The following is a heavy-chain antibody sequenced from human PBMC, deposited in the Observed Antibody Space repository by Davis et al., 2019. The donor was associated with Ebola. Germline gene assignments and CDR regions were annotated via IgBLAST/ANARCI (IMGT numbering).Heavy chain of an antibody. CDR3: AKRMVGATRPFDY. CDR2: ISYDGSNK. V-gene: IGHV3-30*18. D-gene: IGHD1-26*01. Sequence: GESLKISCAASGFTFSDYYMSWIRQAPGKGLEWVAVISYDGSNKYYADSVKGRFTISRDNSKNTLYLQMNSLRAEDTAVYYCAKRMVGATRPFDYWGQGTLVTVSS. CDR1: GFTFSDYY. J-gene: IGHJ4*02.